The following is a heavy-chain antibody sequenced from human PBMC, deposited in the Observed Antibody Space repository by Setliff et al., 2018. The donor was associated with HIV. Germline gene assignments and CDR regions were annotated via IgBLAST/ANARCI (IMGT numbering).Heavy chain of an antibody. Sequence: PGGSLRLSCAASGFTFSSYAMSWVRQAPGQGLEWVSAITGSGNSTFYADSVKGRFTISRDNSKKMVYLQMNSLRAEDTAVYYCAKDRRRQGYFDYWGQGTLVTVSS. V-gene: IGHV3-23*01. CDR1: GFTFSSYA. J-gene: IGHJ4*02. CDR2: ITGSGNST. CDR3: AKDRRRQGYFDY.